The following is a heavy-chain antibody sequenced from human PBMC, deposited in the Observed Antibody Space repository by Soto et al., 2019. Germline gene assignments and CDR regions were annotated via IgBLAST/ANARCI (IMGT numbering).Heavy chain of an antibody. CDR3: AKGGYDFRSGPTFEP. CDR1: GFTFSSYA. V-gene: IGHV3-23*01. D-gene: IGHD3-3*01. Sequence: GWSLRLSCAASGFTFSSYAMSWVRQAPGKGLEWVSAISGSGGSTYYADSVKGRFTISRDNSKNTLYLQMNSLRAEDTAVYYCAKGGYDFRSGPTFEPWGEGTLVTVS. J-gene: IGHJ5*02. CDR2: ISGSGGST.